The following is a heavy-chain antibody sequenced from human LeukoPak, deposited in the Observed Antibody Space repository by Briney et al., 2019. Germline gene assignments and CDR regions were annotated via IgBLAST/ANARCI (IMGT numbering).Heavy chain of an antibody. D-gene: IGHD3-9*01. Sequence: GGSLRLSCAASGFTFSSYGMHWVRQAPGKGLEWVAVIWYDGSNKYYADSVKGRFTISRDNSKNTLYLQMNSLRAEDTAVYYCAREKFSDYDILTGPFDYWGQGTLVTVSS. J-gene: IGHJ4*02. CDR1: GFTFSSYG. CDR2: IWYDGSNK. V-gene: IGHV3-33*01. CDR3: AREKFSDYDILTGPFDY.